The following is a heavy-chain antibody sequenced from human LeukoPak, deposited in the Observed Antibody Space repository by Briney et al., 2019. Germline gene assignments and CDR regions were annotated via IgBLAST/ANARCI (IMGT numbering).Heavy chain of an antibody. CDR2: ISYDGSNK. V-gene: IGHV3-30*18. CDR3: AKDLGYCSGGSCPQSYYYYYYGMDV. J-gene: IGHJ6*02. CDR1: GFTFSSYG. Sequence: GGSLRLSCAASGFTFSSYGMHWVRQAPGKGLEWVAVISYDGSNKYYADSVKGRFTISRDNSKNTLYLQMNSLRAEDTAVYYCAKDLGYCSGGSCPQSYYYYYYGMDVWGQGTTGTVSS. D-gene: IGHD2-15*01.